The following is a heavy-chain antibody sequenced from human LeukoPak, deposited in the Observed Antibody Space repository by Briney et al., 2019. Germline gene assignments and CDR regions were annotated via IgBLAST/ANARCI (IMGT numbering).Heavy chain of an antibody. CDR3: AKEAYGSGSFRTDYYYMDV. CDR2: VTPNSGGT. CDR1: GYTFTGYY. Sequence: VASVKVSCKASGYTFTGYYMHWVRQAPGQGLEWMGWVTPNSGGTNYAQRFQGGVTMTRDTSISTAYMELNRLRSDDTAVYYCAKEAYGSGSFRTDYYYMDVWGKGTTVTISS. J-gene: IGHJ6*03. V-gene: IGHV1-2*02. D-gene: IGHD3-10*01.